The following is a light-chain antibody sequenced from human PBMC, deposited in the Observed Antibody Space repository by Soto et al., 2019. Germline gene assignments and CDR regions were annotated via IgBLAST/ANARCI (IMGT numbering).Light chain of an antibody. V-gene: IGKV2-28*01. CDR2: LGS. Sequence: VLTQSPLSLPVTPGEPASISCRSSQSLLHSNGNIYLDWYLQKPGQSPQILSYLGSIRASGVPDRFSGSGSGTDLTLKITRVEAEDVGVYYCMQAIQAPRTFGRGTKVEIK. J-gene: IGKJ1*01. CDR1: QSLLHSNGNIY. CDR3: MQAIQAPRT.